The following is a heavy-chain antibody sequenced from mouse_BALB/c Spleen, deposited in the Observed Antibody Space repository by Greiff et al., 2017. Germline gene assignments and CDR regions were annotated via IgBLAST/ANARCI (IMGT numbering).Heavy chain of an antibody. D-gene: IGHD2-4*01. CDR2: ISSGGSYT. J-gene: IGHJ4*01. CDR1: GFTFSSYT. Sequence: EVKVVESGGGLVKPGGSLKLSCAASGFTFSSYTMSWVRQTPEKRLEWVATISSGGSYTYYPDSVKGRFTISRDNAKNTLYLQMSSLKSEDTAMYYCTRIYYDYAMDYWGQGTSVTVSS. V-gene: IGHV5-6-4*01. CDR3: TRIYYDYAMDY.